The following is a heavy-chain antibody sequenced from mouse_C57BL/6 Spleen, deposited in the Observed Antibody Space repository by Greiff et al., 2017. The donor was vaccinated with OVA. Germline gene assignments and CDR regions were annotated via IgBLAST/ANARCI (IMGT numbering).Heavy chain of an antibody. Sequence: QVQLQQPGAELVKPGASVKLSCKASGYTFTSSWMHWVKQRPGQGLEWIGMIHPNSGSTNYNEKFKSKATLTVDKSSSTAYMQLSSLTSKDSAVYYCARPLYDYFAYWGQGTLVTVSA. J-gene: IGHJ3*01. CDR2: IHPNSGST. D-gene: IGHD2-4*01. V-gene: IGHV1-64*01. CDR3: ARPLYDYFAY. CDR1: GYTFTSSW.